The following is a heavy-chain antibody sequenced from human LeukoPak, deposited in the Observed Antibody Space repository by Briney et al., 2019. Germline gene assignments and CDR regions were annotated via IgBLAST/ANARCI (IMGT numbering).Heavy chain of an antibody. D-gene: IGHD2-2*01. CDR3: ARDRRYCSSTICFPRFGYYMDV. J-gene: IGHJ6*03. CDR2: IKQDGSEK. CDR1: GFTFSSYW. V-gene: IGHV3-7*01. Sequence: GGSLRLSCAASGFTFSSYWMSWVRQAPGKGLEWVANIKQDGSEKYYVDSVKGRFTISRDNAKNSLYLQMNSLRAEDTAVYYCARDRRYCSSTICFPRFGYYMDVWSKGTTVTVSS.